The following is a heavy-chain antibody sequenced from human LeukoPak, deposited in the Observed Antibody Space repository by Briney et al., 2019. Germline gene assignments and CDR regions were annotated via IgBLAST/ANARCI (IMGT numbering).Heavy chain of an antibody. CDR2: INHSGST. CDR1: GGSISSSSYY. Sequence: PSETLFLTCTVSGGSISSSSYYWGWIRQPPGKGLEWIGEINHSGSTNYNPSLKSRVTISVDTSKNQFSLKLSSVTAADTAVYYCAVLYSNYGPDYRGQGTLVTVSS. J-gene: IGHJ4*02. V-gene: IGHV4-39*07. D-gene: IGHD4-4*01. CDR3: AVLYSNYGPDY.